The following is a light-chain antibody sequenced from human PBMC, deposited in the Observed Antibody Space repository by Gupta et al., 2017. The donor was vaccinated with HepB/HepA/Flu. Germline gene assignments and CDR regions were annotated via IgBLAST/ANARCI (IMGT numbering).Light chain of an antibody. CDR2: YDS. Sequence: SYVLTQPPSVSVAPGKTARITCGGNNIGSKSVHWYQQKPGQAPVLVIYYDSDRPSGIPERFSGSNSGNTATLTISRVEAGDEADYYCQVWDSSSDHPFGTGTKVTAL. V-gene: IGLV3-21*04. CDR3: QVWDSSSDHP. CDR1: NIGSKS. J-gene: IGLJ1*01.